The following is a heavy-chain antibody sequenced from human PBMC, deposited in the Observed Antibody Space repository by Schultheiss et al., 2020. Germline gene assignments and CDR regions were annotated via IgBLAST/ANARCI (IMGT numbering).Heavy chain of an antibody. V-gene: IGHV4-61*05. J-gene: IGHJ6*02. CDR1: GFSLSTSGMC. CDR3: ARVGWFGEFSHDVFYYGMDV. Sequence: VKPTQTLTLTCTFSGFSLSTSGMCVSWIRQPPGKGLEWIGYIYYSGSTNYNPSLKSRVTISVDKSKHQFSLRLRSVTAADTAVYFCARVGWFGEFSHDVFYYGMDVWGQGTTVTVSS. CDR2: IYYSGST. D-gene: IGHD3-10*01.